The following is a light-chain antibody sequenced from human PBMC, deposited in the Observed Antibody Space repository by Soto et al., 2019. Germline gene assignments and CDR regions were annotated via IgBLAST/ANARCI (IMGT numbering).Light chain of an antibody. J-gene: IGLJ2*01. CDR3: AAWDDSLSGHVV. V-gene: IGLV1-47*01. CDR1: SSNIGTYY. Sequence: QSVLTQPPSASGTPGQRVAISCSGSSSNIGTYYIYWYQQLPGTAPKLLIYRNNQRPSWVPDRFSGSKSGTSASLAISGLRSEDEADYYCAAWDDSLSGHVVFGGGTNVTVL. CDR2: RNN.